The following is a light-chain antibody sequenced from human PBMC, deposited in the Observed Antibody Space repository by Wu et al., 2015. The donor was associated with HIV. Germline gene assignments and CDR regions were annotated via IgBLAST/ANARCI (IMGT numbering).Light chain of an antibody. J-gene: IGKJ5*01. CDR1: QSVSTY. CDR3: QQRSNWPLT. CDR2: DAS. V-gene: IGKV3-11*01. Sequence: EIVLTQSPGTLSLSPGKRATLSCRASQSVSTYLAWYQQKPGQAPRLLMYDASNRATGIPVRFSGSGSGTDFTLTISSLEPEDFAVYYCQQRSNWPLTFGQGTRLEIK.